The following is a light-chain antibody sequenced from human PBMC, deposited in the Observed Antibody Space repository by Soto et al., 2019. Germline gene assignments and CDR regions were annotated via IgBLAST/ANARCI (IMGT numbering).Light chain of an antibody. J-gene: IGLJ3*02. CDR3: CSFAGGTTVV. V-gene: IGLV2-23*02. CDR1: SSDVGTYNA. Sequence: QSALTQPASVSGSPGQSITISCTGTSSDVGTYNAVSWYQQHPGKAPRLLIFEVNKRPSGVSDRFSGSKSGNTASLTISGLQADDEADYHCCSFAGGTTVVFGGGTKVTVL. CDR2: EVN.